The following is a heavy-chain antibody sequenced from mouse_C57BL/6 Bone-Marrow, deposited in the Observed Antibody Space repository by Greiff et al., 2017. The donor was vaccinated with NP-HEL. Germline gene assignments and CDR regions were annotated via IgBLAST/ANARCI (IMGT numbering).Heavy chain of an antibody. V-gene: IGHV1-64*01. Sequence: QVQLQQPGAELVKPGASVKLSCKASGYTFTSYWMHWVKQRPGQGLEWIGMIHPNSGSTNYNEKFKSKATLTVDKSSSTAYTQLSSLTSEDSAVYYCARYTTVASGAMDYWGQGTSVTVSS. CDR1: GYTFTSYW. D-gene: IGHD1-1*01. CDR3: ARYTTVASGAMDY. CDR2: IHPNSGST. J-gene: IGHJ4*01.